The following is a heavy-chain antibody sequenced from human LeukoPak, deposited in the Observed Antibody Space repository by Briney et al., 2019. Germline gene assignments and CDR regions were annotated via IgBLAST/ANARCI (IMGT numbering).Heavy chain of an antibody. CDR2: IYYSGST. J-gene: IGHJ4*02. D-gene: IGHD3-3*01. CDR1: GGSINTNY. CDR3: ARVGDFWSGYLPYFDY. V-gene: IGHV4-59*01. Sequence: PSETLSLTCTVSGGSINTNYWRWIRQPPGKGLEWIGYIYYSGSTNYNPSLQSRVTISVDTSKTQFSLKLSSVTAADTAVYYCARVGDFWSGYLPYFDYWGQGTLVTVSS.